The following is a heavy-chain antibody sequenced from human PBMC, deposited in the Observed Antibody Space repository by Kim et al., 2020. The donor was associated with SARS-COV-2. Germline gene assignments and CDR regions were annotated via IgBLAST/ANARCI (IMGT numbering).Heavy chain of an antibody. V-gene: IGHV1-69*04. J-gene: IGHJ3*02. CDR1: GGTFSSYA. D-gene: IGHD1-7*01. CDR3: ARGELPRLSAFDI. Sequence: SVKVSCKASGGTFSSYAISWVRQAPGQGLEWMGRIIPILGIANYAQKFQGRVTITADKSTSTAYMELSSLRSEDTAVYYCARGELPRLSAFDIWGQGTMVTVSS. CDR2: IIPILGIA.